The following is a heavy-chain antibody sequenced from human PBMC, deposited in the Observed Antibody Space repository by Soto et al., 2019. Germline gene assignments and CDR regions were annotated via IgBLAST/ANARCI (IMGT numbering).Heavy chain of an antibody. Sequence: EASVKVSCKASGYTFTSYGISWVRQAPGQGLEWVGWISAYNGNTNYAQKLQGRVTMTTDTSTSTAYMELRSLRSDDTAVYYCAAPNASGSGSYFGYWGQGTLVTV. CDR3: AAPNASGSGSYFGY. CDR1: GYTFTSYG. CDR2: ISAYNGNT. V-gene: IGHV1-18*01. D-gene: IGHD3-10*01. J-gene: IGHJ4*02.